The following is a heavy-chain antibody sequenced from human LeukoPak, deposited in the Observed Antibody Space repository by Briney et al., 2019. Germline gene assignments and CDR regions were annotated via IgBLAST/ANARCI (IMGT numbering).Heavy chain of an antibody. V-gene: IGHV4-4*07. CDR1: GGSISSHY. D-gene: IGHD6-13*01. CDR2: IYTSGST. CDR3: AREEESSSWYKY. Sequence: PSETLSLTCSVSGGSISSHYWSWIRQPAGKGLEWIGRIYTSGSTNYNPPLKSRVTMSVDTSKNQFSLKLSSVTAADTAVYYCAREEESSSWYKYWGQGTLVTVSS. J-gene: IGHJ4*02.